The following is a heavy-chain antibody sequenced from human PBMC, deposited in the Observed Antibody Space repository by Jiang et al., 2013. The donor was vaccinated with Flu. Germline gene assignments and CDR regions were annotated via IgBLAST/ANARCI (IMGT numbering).Heavy chain of an antibody. V-gene: IGHV1-3*01. CDR1: GYTFTKFT. Sequence: EVKKPGASVEVSCKTSGYTFTKFTMHWVRRAPGQRLEWMGWIHPGNGNTKYSQKFQGRVTITSDTSASTVYMELSGLRSEDTAVYFCARDDGTTWLQDSWGQGTLVTVSS. J-gene: IGHJ4*02. CDR2: IHPGNGNT. D-gene: IGHD1/OR15-1a*01. CDR3: ARDDGTTWLQDS.